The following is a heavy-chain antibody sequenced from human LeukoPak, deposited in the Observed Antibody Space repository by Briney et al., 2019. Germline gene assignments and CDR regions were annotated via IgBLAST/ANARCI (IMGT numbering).Heavy chain of an antibody. CDR2: IKQDGSEK. D-gene: IGHD3-16*01. V-gene: IGHV3-7*01. CDR3: AKGGGYPDY. CDR1: GFSFSSYW. J-gene: IGHJ4*02. Sequence: PGGSLRLSCVGSGFSFSSYWMTWFRQAPGKGLEWVANIKQDGSEKYYVDSVKGRFTISRDNAKNSLYLQMNSLRAEDTAAYYCAKGGGYPDYWGQGTLVTVSS.